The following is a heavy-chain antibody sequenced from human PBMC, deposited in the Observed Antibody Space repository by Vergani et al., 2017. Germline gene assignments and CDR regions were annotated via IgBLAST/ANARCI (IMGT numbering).Heavy chain of an antibody. CDR2: ISAYNGNT. CDR3: ARDLTTRRYDYYYYMDV. J-gene: IGHJ6*03. D-gene: IGHD3-16*01. Sequence: QVQLVQSGAEVKKPGASVKVSCKASGYTFTIYGIIWVRQAPAQGLEWMGWISAYNGNTNYAQKLQGRVTMTTDTSTRTDYMELRSLRSDDTAVYYCARDLTTRRYDYYYYMDVWGKGTTVTVSS. CDR1: GYTFTIYG. V-gene: IGHV1-18*01.